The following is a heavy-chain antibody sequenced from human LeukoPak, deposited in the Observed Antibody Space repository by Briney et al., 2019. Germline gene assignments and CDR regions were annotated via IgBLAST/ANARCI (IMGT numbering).Heavy chain of an antibody. J-gene: IGHJ4*02. CDR3: ARGKGYDFWSGLNYFDY. D-gene: IGHD3-3*01. V-gene: IGHV4-30-4*08. CDR2: IYYSGST. Sequence: SETLSLTCTVSGGSISCGDYYWSWIRQPPGKGLEWIGYIYYSGSTYYNPSLKSRVTISVDTSKNQFSLKLSSVTAADTAVYYCARGKGYDFWSGLNYFDYWGQGTLVTVSS. CDR1: GGSISCGDYY.